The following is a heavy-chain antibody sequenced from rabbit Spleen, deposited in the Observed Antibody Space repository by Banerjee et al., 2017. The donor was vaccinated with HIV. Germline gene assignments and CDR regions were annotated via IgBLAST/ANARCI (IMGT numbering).Heavy chain of an antibody. D-gene: IGHD2-1*01. J-gene: IGHJ4*01. CDR1: GLDFTSSFW. CDR3: ARGSATMTMVITGYYFNL. CDR2: IDVGQSPFT. V-gene: IGHV1S45*01. Sequence: EESGGGLVQPEGSLTVTCTASGLDFTSSFWICWVRQAPGKGLEWIACIDVGQSPFTYYAYWAKGRFTLSTTSPTTVTLQMTSLTAADTATYFCARGSATMTMVITGYYFNLWGQGTLVTVS.